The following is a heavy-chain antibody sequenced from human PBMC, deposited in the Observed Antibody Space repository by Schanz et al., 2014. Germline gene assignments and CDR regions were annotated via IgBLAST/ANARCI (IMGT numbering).Heavy chain of an antibody. V-gene: IGHV3-23*04. D-gene: IGHD3-10*01. J-gene: IGHJ4*02. Sequence: VQLVDSGGGLVKPGGSLRLSCTASGFPFSDYFMAWIRQPPGRGLEWVSALSEGGGGTHYADSVTGRFTISRDNAKNTLYLQMNSLRPEDTAVYYCAKYRGYYRVSGSYRELEYWGQGTLVTVSS. CDR2: LSEGGGGT. CDR3: AKYRGYYRVSGSYRELEY. CDR1: GFPFSDYF.